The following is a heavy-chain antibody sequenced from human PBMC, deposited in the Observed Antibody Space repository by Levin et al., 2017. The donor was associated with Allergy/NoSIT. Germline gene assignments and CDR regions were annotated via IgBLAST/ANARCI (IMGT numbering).Heavy chain of an antibody. CDR2: INPNSGGT. CDR3: AKVGHGIDFDY. V-gene: IGHV1-2*02. Sequence: RASVKVSCKASGYTFTDYYIHWVRQAPGQGLEWMGWINPNSGGTNYAQKFQGRVTMTRDTSISTAYMELSRLRSDDTAVYYCAKVGHGIDFDYWGQGTLVTVSS. CDR1: GYTFTDYY. J-gene: IGHJ4*02. D-gene: IGHD1-1*01.